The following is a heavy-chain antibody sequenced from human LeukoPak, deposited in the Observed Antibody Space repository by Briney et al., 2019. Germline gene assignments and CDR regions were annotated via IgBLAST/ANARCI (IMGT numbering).Heavy chain of an antibody. V-gene: IGHV3-21*06. J-gene: IGHJ4*02. CDR2: ISSSSSYI. CDR1: GFTFSSYS. Sequence: GGSLRLSCAASGFTFSSYSMNWVRQAPGKGLEWVSSISSSSSYIYYADSVRGRFTISRDNAKNSLYLQMNNLRPEDTAVYYCAREIFWSGYFSNLHFDYWGQGTLVTVSS. D-gene: IGHD3-3*01. CDR3: AREIFWSGYFSNLHFDY.